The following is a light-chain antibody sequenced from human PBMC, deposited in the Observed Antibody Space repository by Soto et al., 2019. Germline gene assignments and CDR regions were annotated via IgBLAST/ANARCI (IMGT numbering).Light chain of an antibody. J-gene: IGKJ5*01. CDR1: QGISSY. CDR3: QQLNSYPIN. CDR2: AAS. Sequence: IRMTQSPSSLSASTGDRVTITCRASQGISSYLAWYQQKPGKAPKLLIYAASTLQSGVPSRFSGSGSGTDFTLTISSLQPEDFATYYCQQLNSYPINFGQGTRLEIK. V-gene: IGKV1-8*01.